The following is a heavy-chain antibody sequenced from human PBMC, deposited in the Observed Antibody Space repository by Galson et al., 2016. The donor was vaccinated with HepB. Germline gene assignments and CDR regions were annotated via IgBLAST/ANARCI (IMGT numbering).Heavy chain of an antibody. CDR1: GGTFSNYA. Sequence: VKVSCKASGGTFSNYAISWVRQAPGQGLEWMGGIIPIFGTPNYARKFHGRVTITADESTSTAYMELRGLRSEDTAVYYCARGDVDTAMVASYFFDYWGQGTLVTASS. D-gene: IGHD5-18*01. CDR3: ARGDVDTAMVASYFFDY. CDR2: IIPIFGTP. J-gene: IGHJ4*02. V-gene: IGHV1-69*13.